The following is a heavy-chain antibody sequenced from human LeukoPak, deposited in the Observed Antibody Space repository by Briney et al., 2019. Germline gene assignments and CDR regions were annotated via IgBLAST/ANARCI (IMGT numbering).Heavy chain of an antibody. CDR3: ARGSRYCSSTSCPYHFDY. J-gene: IGHJ4*02. V-gene: IGHV4-59*01. D-gene: IGHD2-2*01. CDR2: IYYSGST. CDR1: GGSISSYY. Sequence: SETLSLTCTVSGGSISSYYWSWIRQPPGKGLEWIGYIYYSGSTNYNPSLKSRVTISVDTSKNQFSLKLSSVTAADTAVYYCARGSRYCSSTSCPYHFDYWGQGTLVTVSS.